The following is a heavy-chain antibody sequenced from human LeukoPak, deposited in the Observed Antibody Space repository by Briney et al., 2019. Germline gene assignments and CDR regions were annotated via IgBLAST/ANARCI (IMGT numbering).Heavy chain of an antibody. V-gene: IGHV1-2*02. CDR1: GYTFTGYY. J-gene: IGHJ3*02. D-gene: IGHD5-24*01. CDR2: INPNSGGT. Sequence: ASVMVSCKASGYTFTGYYMHWVRQAPGQGLEWMGWINPNSGGTNYAQKFQGRVTMTRDTSISTAYMELSRLRSDDTAVYYCARAEGDGYNYAFDIWGQGTMVTVSS. CDR3: ARAEGDGYNYAFDI.